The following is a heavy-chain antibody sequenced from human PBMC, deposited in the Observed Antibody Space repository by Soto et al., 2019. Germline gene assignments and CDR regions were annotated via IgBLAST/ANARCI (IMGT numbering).Heavy chain of an antibody. Sequence: GGSLRLSCAASGFTFSSYAMSWVRQAPGKGLEWVSAISGSGGSTYYADSVKGRFTISRDNSKNTLYLQMNSLRAEDTAVYYCAKVPGTYYYDSSGYYKHFDYWGQGTLVTVSS. V-gene: IGHV3-23*01. CDR2: ISGSGGST. D-gene: IGHD3-22*01. CDR1: GFTFSSYA. CDR3: AKVPGTYYYDSSGYYKHFDY. J-gene: IGHJ4*02.